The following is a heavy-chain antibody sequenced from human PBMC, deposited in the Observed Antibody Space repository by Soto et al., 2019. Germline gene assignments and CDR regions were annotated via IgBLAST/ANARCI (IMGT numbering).Heavy chain of an antibody. CDR3: ARVATGYGMDV. J-gene: IGHJ6*02. Sequence: PSETLSLTCTVSGGSISSYYWSWIRQPPGKGLEWIGYIYYSGSTNYNPSLKSRVTISVDTSKNQFSLKLSSVTAADTAVYYCARVATGYGMDVWGQGTTVTVSS. CDR1: GGSISSYY. CDR2: IYYSGST. V-gene: IGHV4-59*01.